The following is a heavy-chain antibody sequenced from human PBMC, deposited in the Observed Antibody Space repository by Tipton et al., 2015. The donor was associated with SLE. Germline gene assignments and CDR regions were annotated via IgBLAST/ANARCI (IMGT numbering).Heavy chain of an antibody. CDR1: GGSISSSGYY. CDR3: ARGGPYYYGSGSSPAEYFQY. CDR2: INHSGST. Sequence: TLSLTCTVSGGSISSSGYYWSWIRQPPGKGLEWIGEINHSGSTNYNPSLKSRVTISVDTSKNQFSLKLSSVTAADTAVYYCARGGPYYYGSGSSPAEYFQYWGQGTLVTVSS. D-gene: IGHD3-10*01. J-gene: IGHJ1*01. V-gene: IGHV4-39*07.